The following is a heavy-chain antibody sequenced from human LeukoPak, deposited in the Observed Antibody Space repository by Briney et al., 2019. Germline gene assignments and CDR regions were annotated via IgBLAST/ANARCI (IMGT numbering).Heavy chain of an antibody. CDR1: GFTVSSNY. J-gene: IGHJ4*02. V-gene: IGHV3-53*01. Sequence: PGGSLRLSCAASGFTVSSNYMSWVRQAPGKGLEWVSVIYSGGSTYYADSVKGRFTISRDNSKNTLYLQMNSLRAEDTAVYYCASMGYYYDSSGSSQNSFLDYWGQGTLVTVSS. CDR2: IYSGGST. D-gene: IGHD3-22*01. CDR3: ASMGYYYDSSGSSQNSFLDY.